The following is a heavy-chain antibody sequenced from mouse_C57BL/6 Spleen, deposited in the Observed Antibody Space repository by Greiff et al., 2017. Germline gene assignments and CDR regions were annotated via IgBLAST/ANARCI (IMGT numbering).Heavy chain of an antibody. CDR3: TRRYYYGSSYDWYFDV. J-gene: IGHJ1*03. CDR2: IRNKANNHAT. Sequence: EVHLVESGGGLVQPGGSMKLSCAASGFTFSDAWMDWVRQSPEKGLEWVAEIRNKANNHATYYAESVKGRFTISRDDSKSSVYLQMNSLRAEDTGIYYCTRRYYYGSSYDWYFDVWGTGTTVTVSS. CDR1: GFTFSDAW. D-gene: IGHD1-1*01. V-gene: IGHV6-6*01.